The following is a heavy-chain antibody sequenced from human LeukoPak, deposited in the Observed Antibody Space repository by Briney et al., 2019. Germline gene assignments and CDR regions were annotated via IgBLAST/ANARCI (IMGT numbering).Heavy chain of an antibody. CDR3: ARERIAVAGFDAFDI. V-gene: IGHV3-21*01. Sequence: GGSLRLSCAASGFTFSSYSMNWVRQAPGKGLEWVSSISSSSSYIYYADPVKGRFTISRDNAKNSLYLQMNSLRAEDTAVYYCARERIAVAGFDAFDIWGQGTMVTVSS. D-gene: IGHD6-19*01. J-gene: IGHJ3*02. CDR1: GFTFSSYS. CDR2: ISSSSSYI.